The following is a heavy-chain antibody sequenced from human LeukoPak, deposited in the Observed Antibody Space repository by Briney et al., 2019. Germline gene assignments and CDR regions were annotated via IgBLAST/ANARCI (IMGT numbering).Heavy chain of an antibody. CDR2: ISSTSGST. Sequence: GGSLRLSCVASGFTFRSYAMHWVRQAPGKGLEWVSGISSTSGSTHYADSVEGRFTISRGNSRSTLYLQMSSLRAEDTAIYYCARERSVASFMDVWGQGTTVTVSS. J-gene: IGHJ6*02. D-gene: IGHD6-19*01. V-gene: IGHV3-23*01. CDR1: GFTFRSYA. CDR3: ARERSVASFMDV.